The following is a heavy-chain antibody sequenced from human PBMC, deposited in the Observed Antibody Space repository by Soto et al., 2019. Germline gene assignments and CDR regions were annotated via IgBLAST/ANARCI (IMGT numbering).Heavy chain of an antibody. Sequence: QVQLQESGPGLVKPSQTLSLTCTVSGGSISSGGYYWSWIRQHPGKGLEWIGYIYYSGTTSYNPSLKSRVTISIDTSKTQFSLKLSSVTAADTAVYYCAREGTIFGVVFLGMDVWGQGTTVTVSS. CDR2: IYYSGTT. CDR1: GGSISSGGYY. CDR3: AREGTIFGVVFLGMDV. J-gene: IGHJ6*02. D-gene: IGHD3-3*01. V-gene: IGHV4-31*03.